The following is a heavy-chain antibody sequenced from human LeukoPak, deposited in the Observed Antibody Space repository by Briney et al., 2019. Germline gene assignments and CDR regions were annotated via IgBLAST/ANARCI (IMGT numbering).Heavy chain of an antibody. V-gene: IGHV4-59*01. D-gene: IGHD3-16*01. J-gene: IGHJ3*02. Sequence: SESLSLTCTVSGGSISSYYRSWIRQPPGKGLEWIGYIYYSGSTNYNPSLKSRVTISVDTSKNQFSLKLSSVTAADTAVYYCASYAERGAFDIWGQGTMVTVSS. CDR3: ASYAERGAFDI. CDR1: GGSISSYY. CDR2: IYYSGST.